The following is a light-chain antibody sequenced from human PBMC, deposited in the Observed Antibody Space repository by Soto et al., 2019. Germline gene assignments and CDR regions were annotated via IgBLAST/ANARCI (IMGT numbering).Light chain of an antibody. CDR2: DAS. CDR1: QSINNY. V-gene: IGKV1-33*01. J-gene: IGKJ5*01. Sequence: DIQMTQSPSTLSASVGERFTITFRASQSINNYLNWYQQKPGRAPKLLIYDASNLEAGVPSRFRGSGSGTDFTFTISRLQPEDIATYYCQQYENLPTFGQGTRLEIK. CDR3: QQYENLPT.